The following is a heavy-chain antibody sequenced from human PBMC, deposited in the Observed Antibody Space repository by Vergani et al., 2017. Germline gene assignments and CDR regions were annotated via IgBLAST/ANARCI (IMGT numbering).Heavy chain of an antibody. J-gene: IGHJ4*02. CDR3: AIVTDYYDRSGYYLDY. Sequence: QVQLVQSGSEVRKPGASVKVSCPVSGYSLTELTIHWVRQAPGKGLEWMGGFDPEHGEVTFAHHIQGRVTMTEDRSTDTAYMELSSLRPEDTALYYCAIVTDYYDRSGYYLDYWGQGTLVTVSS. D-gene: IGHD3-22*01. V-gene: IGHV1-24*01. CDR1: GYSLTELT. CDR2: FDPEHGEV.